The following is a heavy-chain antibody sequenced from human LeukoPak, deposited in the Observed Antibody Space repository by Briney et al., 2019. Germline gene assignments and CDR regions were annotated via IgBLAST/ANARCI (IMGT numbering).Heavy chain of an antibody. J-gene: IGHJ4*02. CDR3: AKDVGKWESLHFFDY. Sequence: GGSLRLSCAASGFTFSSYSMDWVRQAPGRGLEWVSSIISSSPYIYYADSVKGRFTISRDNAKNSLYLQMHSLRAEDTAVYYCAKDVGKWESLHFFDYWGQGTLVTVSS. V-gene: IGHV3-21*04. CDR1: GFTFSSYS. D-gene: IGHD1-26*01. CDR2: IISSSPYI.